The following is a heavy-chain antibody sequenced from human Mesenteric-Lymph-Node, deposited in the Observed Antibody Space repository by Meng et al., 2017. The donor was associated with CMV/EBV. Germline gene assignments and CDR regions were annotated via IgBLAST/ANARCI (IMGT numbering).Heavy chain of an antibody. D-gene: IGHD1-26*01. CDR2: IKSNTDGGTT. CDR1: GFSFTSAW. V-gene: IGHV3-15*01. CDR3: TTYRAGGLDV. Sequence: GGSLRLSCAASGFSFTSAWMSWVRQAPGEGLEWVGHIKSNTDGGTTDYAAPLKGRVTISRDDSKSTIYLQVNSLKTEDTAVYYCTTYRAGGLDVWGQGTAVTVSS. J-gene: IGHJ6*02.